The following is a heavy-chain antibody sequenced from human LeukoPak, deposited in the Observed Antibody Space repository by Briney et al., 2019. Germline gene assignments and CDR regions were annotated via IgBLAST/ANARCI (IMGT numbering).Heavy chain of an antibody. V-gene: IGHV3-74*01. CDR1: GFTFSRYW. CDR3: ARVLSGSWDWFDP. J-gene: IGHJ5*02. CDR2: INPDGSTT. D-gene: IGHD3-22*01. Sequence: GESLRLSCAASGFTFSRYWVHWVRQAPGRGLEWVSRINPDGSTTTYADSVKGRFTISRDNAKNTVYLQMNSLRAEDTAVYYCARVLSGSWDWFDPWGQGTLVTVSS.